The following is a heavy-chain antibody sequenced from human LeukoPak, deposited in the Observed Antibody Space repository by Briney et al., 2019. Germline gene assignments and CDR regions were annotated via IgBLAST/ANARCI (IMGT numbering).Heavy chain of an antibody. CDR3: AKEGGYSSGWYQLYYFDY. CDR1: GFTFSSYA. D-gene: IGHD6-19*01. V-gene: IGHV3-23*01. CDR2: ISGSGGST. J-gene: IGHJ4*02. Sequence: GGSLRLSCAASGFTFSSYAMSWVRQAPGKGLEWVSAISGSGGSTYYADSVKGRFTISRDNSKNTLYLQMNSLRAEDTAVYYCAKEGGYSSGWYQLYYFDYWGQGTLVTVSS.